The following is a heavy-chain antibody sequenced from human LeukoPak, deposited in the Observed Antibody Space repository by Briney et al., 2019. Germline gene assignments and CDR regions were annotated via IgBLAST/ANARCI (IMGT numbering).Heavy chain of an antibody. CDR1: GGSISSSCYY. D-gene: IGHD3-9*01. V-gene: IGHV4-39*01. CDR3: ARGGYDILTGYPGDAFDI. CDR2: IYYSGST. J-gene: IGHJ3*02. Sequence: ASETLSLTCAVSGGSISSSCYYWGWIRQPPGKGLEWIGSIYYSGSTYYNPSLKSRVTISVDTSKNQFSLKLSSVTAADTAVYYCARGGYDILTGYPGDAFDIWGQGTMVTVSS.